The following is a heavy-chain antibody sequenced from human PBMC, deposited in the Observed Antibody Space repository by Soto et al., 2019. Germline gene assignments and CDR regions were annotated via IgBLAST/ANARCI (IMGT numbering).Heavy chain of an antibody. J-gene: IGHJ6*02. V-gene: IGHV4-31*03. CDR1: GDSISSGGYY. CDR2: RFYSGST. Sequence: QVQLQESGPGLVKPSQTLSLTCTVSGDSISSGGYYWSWIRQHPGKGLVWIGYRFYSGSTYYKPSLKSRVNISVDTSNNQFSLRLGSVTAADTAVYYCARGSSGYSSRCLDVWGQGTTVTVSS. CDR3: ARGSSGYSSRCLDV. D-gene: IGHD2-15*01.